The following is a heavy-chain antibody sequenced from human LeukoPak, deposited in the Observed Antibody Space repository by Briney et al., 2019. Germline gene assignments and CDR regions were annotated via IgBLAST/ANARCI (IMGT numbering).Heavy chain of an antibody. V-gene: IGHV3-7*02. CDR3: GYTNNFYL. CDR2: IKQAGRAE. J-gene: IGHJ4*02. CDR1: GFTFRSYW. D-gene: IGHD3-16*02. Sequence: PGGSLRLSCAASGFTFRSYWMNWVRQAPGKGLEWVANIKQAGRAEHYVESVKGRFPISRDDGRNSVSLQMNSVRAEDTAVYYCGYTNNFYLGGQKTRVVVSS.